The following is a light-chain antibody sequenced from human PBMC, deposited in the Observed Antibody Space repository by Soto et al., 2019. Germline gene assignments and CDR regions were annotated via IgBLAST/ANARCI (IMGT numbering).Light chain of an antibody. V-gene: IGLV1-44*01. J-gene: IGLJ1*01. CDR3: AAWDDSLNGFYV. CDR1: SSNIGSNI. Sequence: QSVLTQPPSASGTPGQSVTSSCSGSSSNIGSNIVNWYQQLPGTAPKLLIYSNNQRPSGVPDRFSGSRSGTSASLAISGLQSEDEADYYCAAWDDSLNGFYVFGTGTKVTVL. CDR2: SNN.